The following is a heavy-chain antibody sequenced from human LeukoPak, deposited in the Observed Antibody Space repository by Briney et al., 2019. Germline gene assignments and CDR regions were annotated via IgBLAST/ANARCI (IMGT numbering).Heavy chain of an antibody. Sequence: ASVKVSRKTSGYTFTSYGISWVRQAPGQGLEWMGWISAYNGNTNYAQKLQGRVTMTTDTSTSTAYMELRSLRSDDTAVYYCARCRAVAGNVDYWGQGTLVTVSS. CDR1: GYTFTSYG. CDR3: ARCRAVAGNVDY. V-gene: IGHV1-18*01. J-gene: IGHJ4*02. D-gene: IGHD6-19*01. CDR2: ISAYNGNT.